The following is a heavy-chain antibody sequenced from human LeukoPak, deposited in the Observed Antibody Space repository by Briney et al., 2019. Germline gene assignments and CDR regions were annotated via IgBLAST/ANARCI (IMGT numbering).Heavy chain of an antibody. J-gene: IGHJ4*02. CDR3: TGSLVDDYGGNSPYYFDS. V-gene: IGHV3-73*01. D-gene: IGHD4-23*01. Sequence: GGSLKLSCAASGFIFSGSALQWVRQAPGKGLEWVGRIRSKANSNATAYAASVRGRFTISRDDSKNTVYLQLNSLKTEDTAVYYCTGSLVDDYGGNSPYYFDSWGQGTLVTVSS. CDR1: GFIFSGSA. CDR2: IRSKANSNAT.